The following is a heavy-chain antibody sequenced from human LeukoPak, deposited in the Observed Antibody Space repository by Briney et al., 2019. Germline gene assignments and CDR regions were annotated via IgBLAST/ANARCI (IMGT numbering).Heavy chain of an antibody. J-gene: IGHJ4*02. V-gene: IGHV4-39*07. D-gene: IGHD3-3*01. CDR3: ARGRGFGVITYYFDY. CDR2: IYYSGST. CDR1: GGSIGSSSYY. Sequence: KASETLSLTCTVSGGSIGSSSYYWGWIRQPPGKGLNWIGSIYYSGSTYYNPSLKSRVTISVDTSRDQFSLRLSSVTAADTAVYYCARGRGFGVITYYFDYWGQGTLVTVSS.